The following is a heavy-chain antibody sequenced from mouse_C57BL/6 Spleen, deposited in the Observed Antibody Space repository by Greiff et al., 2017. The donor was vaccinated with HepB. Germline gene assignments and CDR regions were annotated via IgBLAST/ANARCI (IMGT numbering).Heavy chain of an antibody. J-gene: IGHJ3*01. Sequence: VQLQQPGAELVKPGASVKLSCKASGYTFTSYWMQWVKQRPGQGLEWIGEIDPSDSYTNYNQKFKGKATLTVDTSSSTAYMQLSSLTSEDSAVYYCAVVARDWFAYWGQGTLVTVSA. CDR2: IDPSDSYT. CDR3: AVVARDWFAY. CDR1: GYTFTSYW. D-gene: IGHD1-1*01. V-gene: IGHV1-50*01.